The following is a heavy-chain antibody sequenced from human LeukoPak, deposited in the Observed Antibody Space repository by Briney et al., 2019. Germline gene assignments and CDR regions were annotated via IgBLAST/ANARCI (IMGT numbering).Heavy chain of an antibody. Sequence: DSVKVSCKASGYTFTGYYLHWVRQAPGQGLEWMGRINPNSGGTNYAQKFQDRVTMTRDTSISTAYMDLSRLRSDDTAVYYCARGYYDSSGPPRFDPWGQGTLVTVSS. CDR3: ARGYYDSSGPPRFDP. D-gene: IGHD3-22*01. J-gene: IGHJ5*02. V-gene: IGHV1-2*06. CDR2: INPNSGGT. CDR1: GYTFTGYY.